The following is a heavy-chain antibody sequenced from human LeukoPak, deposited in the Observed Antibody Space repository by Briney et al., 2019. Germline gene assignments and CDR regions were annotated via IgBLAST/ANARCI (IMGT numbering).Heavy chain of an antibody. CDR3: ARGPYYYDSSGYYYAPPFGFDY. CDR1: GFTVSSNY. J-gene: IGHJ4*02. V-gene: IGHV3-66*01. Sequence: GGSLRLSCAASGFTVSSNYMSWVRQAPGKGLEWVSVIYSGGSTYYADSVKGRFTISRDNSKNTLYLQMNSLRAEDTAVYYCARGPYYYDSSGYYYAPPFGFDYWGQGTLVTVSS. D-gene: IGHD3-22*01. CDR2: IYSGGST.